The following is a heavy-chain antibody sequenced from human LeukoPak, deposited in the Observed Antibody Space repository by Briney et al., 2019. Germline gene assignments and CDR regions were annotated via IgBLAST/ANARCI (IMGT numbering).Heavy chain of an antibody. Sequence: GGSLRLSCTASGFTFSSYDIHWVRQAPGKGLEWVAFIRYDSTETYYADSVKGRFTVSRDNSKSTVYVQMNSLRVEDTAIYYCEKDQASGSSDWGQGTLVTVSS. D-gene: IGHD1-26*01. CDR2: IRYDSTET. J-gene: IGHJ4*02. CDR1: GFTFSSYD. V-gene: IGHV3-30*02. CDR3: EKDQASGSSD.